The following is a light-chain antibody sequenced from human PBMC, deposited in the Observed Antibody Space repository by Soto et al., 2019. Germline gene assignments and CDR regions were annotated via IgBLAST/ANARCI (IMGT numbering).Light chain of an antibody. CDR1: SSDVGGYNY. CDR3: ISFTSINTWV. CDR2: EVS. J-gene: IGLJ3*02. Sequence: QSALTQPASVSGSPGQSITISCTGTSSDVGGYNYVSWYQQHPGKAPKLMIYEVSNRPSGVSNRFSGSKSGNTASLTISGLQAEDEADYYCISFTSINTWVFGGGTKVTVL. V-gene: IGLV2-14*01.